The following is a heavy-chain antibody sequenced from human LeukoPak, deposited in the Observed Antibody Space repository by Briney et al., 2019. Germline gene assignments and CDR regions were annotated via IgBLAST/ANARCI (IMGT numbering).Heavy chain of an antibody. J-gene: IGHJ4*02. CDR2: IWYDGSNK. CDR3: ARESVLLWFGEVERGYYFDY. CDR1: GFTFSSYG. Sequence: GGSLRLSCAASGFTFSSYGMHWVRQAPGKGLEWVAVIWYDGSNKYYADSVKGRFTISRDSSKNTLYLQMNSLRAEDTAVYYCARESVLLWFGEVERGYYFDYWGQGTLVTVSS. D-gene: IGHD3-10*01. V-gene: IGHV3-33*01.